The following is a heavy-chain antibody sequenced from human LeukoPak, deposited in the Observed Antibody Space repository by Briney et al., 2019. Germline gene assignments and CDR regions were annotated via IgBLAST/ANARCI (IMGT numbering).Heavy chain of an antibody. CDR2: IIPIFGTA. D-gene: IGHD3-3*01. Sequence: EASVKVSCKASGGTFSSYAISWVRQAPGQGLEWMGGIIPIFGTANYAQKFQGRVTMTRDMSTSTVYMELSSLRSEDTAVYYCAREILSTTIFDDYWGQGTLVTVSS. V-gene: IGHV1-69*05. CDR1: GGTFSSYA. J-gene: IGHJ4*02. CDR3: AREILSTTIFDDY.